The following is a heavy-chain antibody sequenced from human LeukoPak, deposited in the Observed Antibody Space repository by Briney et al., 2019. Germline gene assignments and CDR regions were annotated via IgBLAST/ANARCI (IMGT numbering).Heavy chain of an antibody. D-gene: IGHD4-17*01. CDR1: GASISSSSYY. CDR3: ARAFIGDYSDYFDY. V-gene: IGHV4-39*01. J-gene: IGHJ4*02. Sequence: SETLSLTCTVSGASISSSSYYWGWIRQPPGKGLEWIGSFHYSGSSYYNPSLKSRVTTSVDTSKNQFSLRLSSVIAADTAVYYCARAFIGDYSDYFDYWGQGTLVTVSS. CDR2: FHYSGSS.